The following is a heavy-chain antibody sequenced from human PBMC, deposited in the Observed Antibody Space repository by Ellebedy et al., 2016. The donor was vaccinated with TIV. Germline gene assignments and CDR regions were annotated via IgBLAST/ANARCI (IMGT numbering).Heavy chain of an antibody. V-gene: IGHV3-64D*09. Sequence: GESLKISCSASGLTFRNYAIHWVRQAPGKGLEYVSAISNNGGSTYYADSVKGRFTISRDNSKNTLYLQMSSLTPEDTAVYYCVPRMVVAFEYWGQGTLVTVSS. CDR1: GLTFRNYA. D-gene: IGHD2-21*01. J-gene: IGHJ4*02. CDR3: VPRMVVAFEY. CDR2: ISNNGGST.